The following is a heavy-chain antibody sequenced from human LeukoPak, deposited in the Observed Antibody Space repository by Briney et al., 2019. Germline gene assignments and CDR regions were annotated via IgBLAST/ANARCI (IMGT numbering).Heavy chain of an antibody. Sequence: PGGSLRLSCAASGFTFSSYAMSWVRQAPGKGLEWVSSISGSGGTTYYADSVKGRFTISRDNSKNTLYMQMNSLRPDDTALYYCAKGNGKAATGSVVDYWGQGTLVIVSS. J-gene: IGHJ4*02. D-gene: IGHD1-26*01. CDR3: AKGNGKAATGSVVDY. V-gene: IGHV3-23*01. CDR1: GFTFSSYA. CDR2: ISGSGGTT.